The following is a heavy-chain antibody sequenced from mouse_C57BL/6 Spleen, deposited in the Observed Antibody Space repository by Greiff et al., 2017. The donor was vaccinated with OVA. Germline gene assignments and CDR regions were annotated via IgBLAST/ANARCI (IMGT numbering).Heavy chain of an antibody. CDR1: GYTFTSYW. CDR3: AREGELAWFAY. Sequence: QVQLQQPGAELVRPGSSVKLSCKASGYTFTSYWMDWVKQRPGQGLEWIGNIYPSDSETHYNQKFKDKATLTVDKSSSTAYMQLSSLTSEDSAVYYCAREGELAWFAYWGQGTLVTVSA. V-gene: IGHV1-61*01. CDR2: IYPSDSET. D-gene: IGHD4-1*01. J-gene: IGHJ3*01.